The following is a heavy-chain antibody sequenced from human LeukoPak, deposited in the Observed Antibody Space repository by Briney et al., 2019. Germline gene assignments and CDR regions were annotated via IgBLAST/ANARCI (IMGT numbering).Heavy chain of an antibody. D-gene: IGHD3-9*01. CDR2: ISSSSSYI. CDR1: EFTFSTYS. J-gene: IGHJ6*04. CDR3: ARGRLYYDILTDYSYYYGIDV. Sequence: KTGGSLRLSCAASEFTFSTYSMNWVRQAPGKGLEWVSSISSSSSYIYYADSVKGRFTISRDNAKNSLYLQMNSLRAEDTAVYYCARGRLYYDILTDYSYYYGIDVWGKGTTVTVSS. V-gene: IGHV3-21*01.